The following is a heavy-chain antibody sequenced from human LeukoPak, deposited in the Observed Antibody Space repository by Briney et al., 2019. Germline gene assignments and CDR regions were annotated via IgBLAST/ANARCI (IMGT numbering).Heavy chain of an antibody. V-gene: IGHV3-48*02. Sequence: GGSLRLSCAASGFTFSSYSMNWVRQAPGKGLEWVSYISSSSSTIYSADSVQGRFTISRDNAKNSLYLQMHSLRDEDTAVYYCARALSNHYDFWSGSDLGYWGQGTLVTVSS. J-gene: IGHJ4*02. CDR3: ARALSNHYDFWSGSDLGY. CDR1: GFTFSSYS. CDR2: ISSSSSTI. D-gene: IGHD3-3*01.